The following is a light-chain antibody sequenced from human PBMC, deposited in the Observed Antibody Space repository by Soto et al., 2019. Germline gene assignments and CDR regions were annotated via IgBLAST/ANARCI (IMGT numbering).Light chain of an antibody. V-gene: IGKV1-39*01. CDR3: QQSYSTPPT. J-gene: IGKJ2*01. CDR2: TAS. Sequence: DIKMTQSPSSLSASVGDRVTITCRASQYISNYLNWYQQKSGTAPKLLIHTASTLQSGVPSRFSGRGSGPEFTLTISSVQPDDFAIYFCQQSYSTPPTFCQGTTLEIK. CDR1: QYISNY.